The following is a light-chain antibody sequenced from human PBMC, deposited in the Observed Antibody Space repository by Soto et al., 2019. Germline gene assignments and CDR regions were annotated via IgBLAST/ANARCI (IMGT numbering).Light chain of an antibody. CDR3: QQSYSTGYT. CDR1: QSISSY. V-gene: IGKV1-39*01. J-gene: IGKJ2*01. Sequence: DIQMTQSPSSLSASVGDRVTITCRASQSISSYLNWYQQKPGKAPKLLIYAASSLQSGVPSRFSGSVSGTDFARTISSLHPEDFATYYCQQSYSTGYTFGQGTKLEIK. CDR2: AAS.